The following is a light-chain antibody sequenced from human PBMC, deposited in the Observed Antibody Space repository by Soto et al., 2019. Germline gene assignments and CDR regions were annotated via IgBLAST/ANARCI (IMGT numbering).Light chain of an antibody. CDR2: EVS. J-gene: IGLJ1*01. CDR3: CSYAGGRSPYV. CDR1: TSDFGSYDL. V-gene: IGLV2-23*02. Sequence: QSVLTQPASVSGSPGQSITISCTGTTSDFGSYDLVSWYQQHPGEAPKIMIYEVSKRPSGDSNRFSGSKSGNTASLTISGLQAEDEADYYCCSYAGGRSPYVFGTGTKVTVL.